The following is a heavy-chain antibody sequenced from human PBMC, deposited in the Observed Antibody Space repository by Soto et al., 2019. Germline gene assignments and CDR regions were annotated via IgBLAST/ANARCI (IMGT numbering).Heavy chain of an antibody. CDR2: IYFNGKT. Sequence: QLQLQESGPGLVKPSETLSLTCNVSGVSISDTSYYWGWSRQPPGKGLEWIGTIYFNGKTFYNPSLKSRLTISVDTSKNQISLRLTSVTAADTAVYYCARQGSYWGQGTLVAVSS. V-gene: IGHV4-39*01. J-gene: IGHJ4*02. CDR3: ARQGSY. CDR1: GVSISDTSYY.